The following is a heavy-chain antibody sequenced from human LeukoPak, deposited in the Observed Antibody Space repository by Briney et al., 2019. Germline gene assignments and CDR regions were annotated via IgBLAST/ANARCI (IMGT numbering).Heavy chain of an antibody. CDR3: ASELRYFDWLDAFDI. V-gene: IGHV3-7*03. J-gene: IGHJ3*02. D-gene: IGHD3-9*01. CDR2: IKQDGSEK. CDR1: GFTFSSYW. Sequence: GGSLRLSCAASGFTFSSYWMSWVRQAPGKGLEWVANIKQDGSEKYYVDSVKGRFTISRDNAKSSLYLQMNSLRAEDTAVYYCASELRYFDWLDAFDIWSQGTMVTVSS.